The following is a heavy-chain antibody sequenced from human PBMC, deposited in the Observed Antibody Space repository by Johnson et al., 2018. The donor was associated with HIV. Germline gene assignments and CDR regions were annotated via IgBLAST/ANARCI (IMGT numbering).Heavy chain of an antibody. CDR3: ARVPSGTPSSI. J-gene: IGHJ3*02. Sequence: QVQLVESGGGLVKPGGSLRLSCVVSGFTFRDYYMSWIRQAPGKGLEWVSYISSSGTTIYYADSVKGRFTISRDNVKNSLYLQMNSLRAEATAVYYCARVPSGTPSSIWGQGTKVTVS. CDR1: GFTFRDYY. D-gene: IGHD1-1*01. CDR2: ISSSGTTI. V-gene: IGHV3-11*04.